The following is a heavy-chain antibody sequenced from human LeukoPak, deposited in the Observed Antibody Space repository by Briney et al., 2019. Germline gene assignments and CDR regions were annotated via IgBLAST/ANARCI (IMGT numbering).Heavy chain of an antibody. J-gene: IGHJ4*02. V-gene: IGHV4-59*01. CDR1: GVSTNGYY. D-gene: IGHD4-17*01. CDR3: ARGIMTAVPTFDY. Sequence: KPSETLSLTCTVSGVSTNGYYWSWIRQPPGEGLEWIGSVYYSASTNYSPSLRSLVTISVDTTKKPFSLRLSSVTDAETAVYYCARGIMTAVPTFDYWGQGTLVTVSS. CDR2: VYYSAST.